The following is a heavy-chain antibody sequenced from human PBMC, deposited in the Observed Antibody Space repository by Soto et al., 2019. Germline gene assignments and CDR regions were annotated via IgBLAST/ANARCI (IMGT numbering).Heavy chain of an antibody. D-gene: IGHD1-26*01. J-gene: IGHJ4*02. CDR3: PQGRYPTRASPWDR. Sequence: GGSLRLSCAASGFTFDDYAMHWVRQAPGKGLEWISGISWDSGTLGYADSVKGRFIISRDDAKNSLYLQMNSLRGEDKALYYCPQGRYPTRASPWDRGGRGPLVTFP. CDR1: GFTFDDYA. CDR2: ISWDSGTL. V-gene: IGHV3-9*01.